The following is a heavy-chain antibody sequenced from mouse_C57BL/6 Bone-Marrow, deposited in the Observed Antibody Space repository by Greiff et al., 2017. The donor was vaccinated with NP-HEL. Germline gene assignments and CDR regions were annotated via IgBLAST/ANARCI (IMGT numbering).Heavy chain of an antibody. Sequence: VQLKQSGPELVKPGASVKISCKASGYSFTGYYMNWVKQSPEKSLEWIGEINPSTGGTTYNQKFKAKATLTVDKSSSTAYMQLKSLTSEDSAVYYCARKTTVVLYYFDYWGQGTTLTVSS. D-gene: IGHD1-1*01. CDR1: GYSFTGYY. CDR3: ARKTTVVLYYFDY. J-gene: IGHJ2*01. V-gene: IGHV1-42*01. CDR2: INPSTGGT.